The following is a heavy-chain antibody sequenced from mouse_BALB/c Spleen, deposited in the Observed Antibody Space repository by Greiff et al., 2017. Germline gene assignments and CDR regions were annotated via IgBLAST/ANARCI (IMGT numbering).Heavy chain of an antibody. CDR2: IYPGNSDT. J-gene: IGHJ4*01. V-gene: IGHV1-5*01. CDR1: GYTFTSYW. D-gene: IGHD1-1*01. Sequence: EVQLQQSGTVLARPGASVKMSCKASGYTFTSYWMHWVKQRPGQGLEWIGAIYPGNSDTSYNQKFKGKAKLTAVTSTSTAYMELSSLTNEDSAVYYCTRAVLRGNAMDYWGQGTSVTVSS. CDR3: TRAVLRGNAMDY.